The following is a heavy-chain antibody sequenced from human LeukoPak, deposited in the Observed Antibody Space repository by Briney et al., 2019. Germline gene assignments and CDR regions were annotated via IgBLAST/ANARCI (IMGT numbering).Heavy chain of an antibody. CDR1: GYTLTELS. CDR2: FDPEDGET. J-gene: IGHJ6*02. V-gene: IGHV1-24*01. D-gene: IGHD3-9*01. CDR3: ATGRPLRYFDWLSPPMDV. Sequence: GASVKVSCKVSGYTLTELSMHWVRQAPGKGLEWMGGFDPEDGETIYAQKFQGRVTMTEDTSTDTAYMELSSLRSEDTAVHYCATGRPLRYFDWLSPPMDVWGQGTTVTVSS.